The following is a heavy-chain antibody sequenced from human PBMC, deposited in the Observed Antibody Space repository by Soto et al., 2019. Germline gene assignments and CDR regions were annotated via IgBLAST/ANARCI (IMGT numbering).Heavy chain of an antibody. Sequence: PRPSLTLACAASGFTFISYSMNCVRQAAGKGLEWVSSISSTTSYIYYADSVKGRVTISVENAKNSLYLQMNSLRAEDTAVYYCAIEWLGERSGHVQRHAHWA. CDR2: ISSTTSYI. CDR1: GFTFISYS. V-gene: IGHV3-21*01. CDR3: AIEWLGERSGHVQRHAH. D-gene: IGHD5-12*01. J-gene: IGHJ1*01.